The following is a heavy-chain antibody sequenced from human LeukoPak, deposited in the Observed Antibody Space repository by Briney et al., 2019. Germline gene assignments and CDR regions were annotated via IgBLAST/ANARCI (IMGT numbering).Heavy chain of an antibody. CDR1: GYSFTSYW. J-gene: IGHJ5*02. CDR3: ARLGVADTNWFDP. V-gene: IGHV5-51*01. CDR2: IYPGDSDT. D-gene: IGHD6-19*01. Sequence: GESLKISCEGCGYSFTSYWIGWVRQMPGKGLEWMGIIYPGDSDTRYSPSFQGQVTISADKSISTAYLQWSSLKASDTAMYYCARLGVADTNWFDPWGQGTLVTVSS.